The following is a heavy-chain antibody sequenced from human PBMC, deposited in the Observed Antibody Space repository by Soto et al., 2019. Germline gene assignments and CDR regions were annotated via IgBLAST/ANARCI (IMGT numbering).Heavy chain of an antibody. CDR2: IYYSGNT. D-gene: IGHD6-6*01. CDR1: SASLRSSTYY. CDR3: ASSSPFHY. J-gene: IGHJ4*02. Sequence: SETLSLTCSVSSASLRSSTYYWSWIRQPPGRGPEWIGSIYYSGNTYYKPSLKSRVSISIDTPRNQFSLKLTSVTAADTGVYYCASSSPFHYWGPGILVTVSS. V-gene: IGHV4-39*01.